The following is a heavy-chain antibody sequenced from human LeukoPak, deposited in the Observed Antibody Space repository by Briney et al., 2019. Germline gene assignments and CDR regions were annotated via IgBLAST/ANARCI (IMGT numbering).Heavy chain of an antibody. D-gene: IGHD2-15*01. CDR1: GFTVSGNY. V-gene: IGHV3-48*01. Sequence: GGSLRLSCAASGFTVSGNYMNWVRQAPGKGLEWISYISYDSAIKYYADSVRGRFTISRDNAKNSLYLQMHSLSAEDTAVYYCVRDNPRCCGVVPANIDDYWGQGTLVTVSS. J-gene: IGHJ4*02. CDR2: ISYDSAIK. CDR3: VRDNPRCCGVVPANIDDY.